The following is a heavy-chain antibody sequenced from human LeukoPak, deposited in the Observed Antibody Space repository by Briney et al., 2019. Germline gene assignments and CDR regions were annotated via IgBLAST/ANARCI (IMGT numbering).Heavy chain of an antibody. D-gene: IGHD1-1*01. Sequence: GGSLRLSCAASGFTFSRYWMSWVRQAPGKGLEWVANINQDGSEIYYVDSVKGRFTISRDNAKSSLYLQMSSLRVEDTAVYYCERFDWNYYYYGMDVWGQGTTVTVSS. CDR1: GFTFSRYW. CDR3: ERFDWNYYYYGMDV. CDR2: INQDGSEI. J-gene: IGHJ6*02. V-gene: IGHV3-7*03.